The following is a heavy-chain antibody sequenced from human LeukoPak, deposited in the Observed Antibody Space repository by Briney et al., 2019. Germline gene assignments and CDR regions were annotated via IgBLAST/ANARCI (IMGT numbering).Heavy chain of an antibody. V-gene: IGHV4-34*01. D-gene: IGHD3-3*01. CDR1: GGSFSGYY. CDR2: INHSGST. Sequence: SETLSLTCAVYGGSFSGYYWSWIRQPPGKGLEWIGEINHSGSTNYNPSLKSRVTISVDTSKNQFSLKLSSVTAADTVVYYCARKVVLRFLEWFNWFDPWGQGTPVTVSS. CDR3: ARKVVLRFLEWFNWFDP. J-gene: IGHJ5*02.